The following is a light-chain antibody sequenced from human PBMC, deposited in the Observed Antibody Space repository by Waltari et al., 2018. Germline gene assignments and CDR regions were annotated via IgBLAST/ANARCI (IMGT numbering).Light chain of an antibody. V-gene: IGKV3-15*01. CDR3: QQYNNWPPLFT. CDR2: GAS. J-gene: IGKJ3*01. CDR1: QSVSSN. Sequence: EIVMTQSPVTLSVSPGERATLSCRASQSVSSNLAWYQQKPGQAPRLLIYGASTRATGIPARFSGSGSGTEFTHTISSLQSEDFAVYYCQQYNNWPPLFTFGPGTKVDIK.